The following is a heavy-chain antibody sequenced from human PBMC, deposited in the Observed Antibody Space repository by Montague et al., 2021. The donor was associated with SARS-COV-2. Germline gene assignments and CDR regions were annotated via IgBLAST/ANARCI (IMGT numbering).Heavy chain of an antibody. CDR1: GGSISSNNYY. Sequence: SETLSITCTVSGGSISSNNYYWDWISQPQGKGLEWIGSIYESGSTYYNPSLKSRVTISVDTSKNHFSLKLKSVTAADTAVYYCARRGRKLLPVATTIGGFDFWGQGTMVTVSS. V-gene: IGHV4-39*02. CDR3: ARRGRKLLPVATTIGGFDF. CDR2: IYESGST. J-gene: IGHJ3*01. D-gene: IGHD5-12*01.